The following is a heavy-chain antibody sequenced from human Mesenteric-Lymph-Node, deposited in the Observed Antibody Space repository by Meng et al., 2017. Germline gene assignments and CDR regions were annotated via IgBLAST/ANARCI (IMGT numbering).Heavy chain of an antibody. Sequence: SETLSLTCAVYGGSFSGYYWSWIRQPPGKGLEWIGEIKHSGSTNYNTSLKGRVTISVDTSKNQFSLKLSSVTAADTAVYYCARDHRRTGYSSSWYKRGFDYWGQGTMVTVSS. CDR1: GGSFSGYY. CDR2: IKHSGST. J-gene: IGHJ4*02. CDR3: ARDHRRTGYSSSWYKRGFDY. D-gene: IGHD6-13*01. V-gene: IGHV4-34*01.